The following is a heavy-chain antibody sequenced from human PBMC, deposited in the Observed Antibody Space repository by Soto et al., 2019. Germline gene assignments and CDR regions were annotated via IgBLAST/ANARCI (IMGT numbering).Heavy chain of an antibody. Sequence: QVQLQESGPGLVKPSETLSLTCTVSGGSVSSGSYYWSWIRQPPGKGLEWIGYIYYSGSTNYNPSLKSRVTISVDTSKNQFSLKLSSVTAADTAVYYCARDPSVAAQGMDVWGQGTTVTVSS. J-gene: IGHJ6*02. V-gene: IGHV4-61*01. D-gene: IGHD6-6*01. CDR2: IYYSGST. CDR1: GGSVSSGSYY. CDR3: ARDPSVAAQGMDV.